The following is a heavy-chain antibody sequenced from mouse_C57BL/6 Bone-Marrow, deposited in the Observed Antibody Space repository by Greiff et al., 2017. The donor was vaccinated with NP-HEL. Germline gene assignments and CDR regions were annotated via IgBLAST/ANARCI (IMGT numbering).Heavy chain of an antibody. Sequence: EVMLVESGGGLVKPGGSLKLSCAASGFTFRDYGMHWVRQAPEKGLEWVAYISSGSSTIYYADTVKGRFTISRDNAKNTLFLQMTSLRSEDTAMDYCARRGDYYGSSPWFAYWGQGTLVTVSA. CDR2: ISSGSSTI. CDR1: GFTFRDYG. CDR3: ARRGDYYGSSPWFAY. V-gene: IGHV5-17*01. D-gene: IGHD1-1*01. J-gene: IGHJ3*01.